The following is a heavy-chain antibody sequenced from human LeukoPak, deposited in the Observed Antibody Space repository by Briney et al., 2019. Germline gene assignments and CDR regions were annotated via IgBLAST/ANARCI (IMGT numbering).Heavy chain of an antibody. Sequence: GGSLRLSCAASGFTFGNYPMHWIRQTLGQGLEWVSLISPDGGRSFQADSVRGRFTISRDNSKNSLYLQMNSLRSEDTALYYCAKDMGGSGRNWASNWFDPWGQGTLVTVSS. CDR2: ISPDGGRS. V-gene: IGHV3-43*02. J-gene: IGHJ5*02. D-gene: IGHD1-26*01. CDR1: GFTFGNYP. CDR3: AKDMGGSGRNWASNWFDP.